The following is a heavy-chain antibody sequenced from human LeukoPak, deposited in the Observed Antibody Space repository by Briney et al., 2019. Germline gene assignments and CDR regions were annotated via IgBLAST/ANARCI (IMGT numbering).Heavy chain of an antibody. CDR1: GFTVSSNY. V-gene: IGHV3-66*01. D-gene: IGHD1-26*01. J-gene: IGHJ3*02. Sequence: GGSLRLSCAASGFTVSSNYMTWVRQAPGKGVEWVSVIYSCCNTYYADSVNGRFTISRDNTKHPLYLQMNSLRADDTAVYYCARDVGFIVGATPGAFDIWGQGTMVTVSS. CDR2: IYSCCNT. CDR3: ARDVGFIVGATPGAFDI.